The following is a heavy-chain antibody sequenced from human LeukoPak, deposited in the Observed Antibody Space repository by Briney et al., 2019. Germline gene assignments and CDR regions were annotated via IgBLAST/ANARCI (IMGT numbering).Heavy chain of an antibody. V-gene: IGHV3-48*04. CDR1: GFTISSYS. CDR3: ARTSYCSSTSCYGDWFDP. D-gene: IGHD2-2*01. J-gene: IGHJ5*02. CDR2: SSSSGSTI. Sequence: SLTLTCAASGFTISSYSMNWICQGQGKGQERESYSSSSGSTIYYADSVKGRFTISRDNAKNSLYLQMNSLRAEDTAVYYCARTSYCSSTSCYGDWFDPWGQGTLVTVSS.